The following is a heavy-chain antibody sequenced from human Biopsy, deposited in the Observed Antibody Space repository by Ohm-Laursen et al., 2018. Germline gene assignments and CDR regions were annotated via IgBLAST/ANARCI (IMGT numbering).Heavy chain of an antibody. J-gene: IGHJ2*01. CDR3: ARNRVDVVKVTTIGWNFDL. Sequence: PGTLSLTCIVSGDTISTYYWNWIRQTPGKGLEWIGYIHYTGHIRINPSLNSRATISVDTSKDQFSLKLSSLTAADTAIYYCARNRVDVVKVTTIGWNFDLWGRGTLVTVS. V-gene: IGHV4-59*08. CDR2: IHYTGHI. CDR1: GDTISTYY. D-gene: IGHD5-12*01.